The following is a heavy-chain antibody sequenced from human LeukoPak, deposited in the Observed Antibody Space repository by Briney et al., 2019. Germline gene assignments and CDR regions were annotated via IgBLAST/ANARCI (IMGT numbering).Heavy chain of an antibody. CDR1: GGAFSSYA. Sequence: SVKVSCKASGGAFSSYAISWVRQAPGQGLEWMGGIIPIFGTANYAQKFQGRVTITADESTSTAYMELSSLRSEDTAVYYCARDGVPYYYDSSGYKYFDYWGQGTLVTVSS. J-gene: IGHJ4*02. CDR3: ARDGVPYYYDSSGYKYFDY. V-gene: IGHV1-69*13. D-gene: IGHD3-22*01. CDR2: IIPIFGTA.